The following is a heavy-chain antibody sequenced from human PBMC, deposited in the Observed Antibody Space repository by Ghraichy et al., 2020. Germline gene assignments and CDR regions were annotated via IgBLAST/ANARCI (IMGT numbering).Heavy chain of an antibody. CDR3: AREADSSGYYPSFDY. CDR1: GGSISSYY. Sequence: SETLSLTCTVSGGSISSYYWSWIRQPPGKGLEWIGYIYYSGSTNYNPSLKSRVTISVDTSKNQFSLKLSSVTAADTAVYYCAREADSSGYYPSFDYWGQGTLVTVSS. J-gene: IGHJ4*02. V-gene: IGHV4-59*01. D-gene: IGHD3-22*01. CDR2: IYYSGST.